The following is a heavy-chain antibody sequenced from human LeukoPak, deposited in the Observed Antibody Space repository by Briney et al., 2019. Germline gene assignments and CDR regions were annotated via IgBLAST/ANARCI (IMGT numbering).Heavy chain of an antibody. V-gene: IGHV5-10-1*01. CDR1: GYSFTSYW. D-gene: IGHD7-27*01. CDR3: ARLGSNNYFDP. Sequence: GESLKISCKGSGYSFTSYWISWVRQVPGKGLEWMGRIDPSDSCTNYSPSFQGHVTISADKSINTAYLQWSSLKASDTAMYYCARLGSNNYFDPWGQGTLVTVSS. J-gene: IGHJ5*02. CDR2: IDPSDSCT.